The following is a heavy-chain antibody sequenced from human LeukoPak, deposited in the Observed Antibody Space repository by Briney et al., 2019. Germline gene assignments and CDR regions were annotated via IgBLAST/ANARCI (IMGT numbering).Heavy chain of an antibody. CDR1: GFTFRTYG. CDR2: ISNDGGNK. CDR3: AKERADTALYWYFDL. Sequence: GRSLRLSCAASGFTFRTYGMHWVRQAPGKGLEWVAVISNDGGNKYYADSVKGRFTISRDNSKNTLFLQMNSLRAEDTAVYYCAKERADTALYWYFDLWGRGTLVTVSS. J-gene: IGHJ2*01. V-gene: IGHV3-30*18. D-gene: IGHD5-18*01.